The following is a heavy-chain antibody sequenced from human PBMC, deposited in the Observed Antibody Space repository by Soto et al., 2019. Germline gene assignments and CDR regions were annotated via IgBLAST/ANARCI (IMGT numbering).Heavy chain of an antibody. D-gene: IGHD2-15*01. Sequence: PGGSLRLSCAASGFNFSSYAMPWVRQAPGKGLEWVALISYDGINKYYADSVKGRFTISRDNPKNTLYLQMNSLRPEDTAVYYCARRRYCSSAGCYSDWGQGTMGTVSS. CDR3: ARRRYCSSAGCYSD. J-gene: IGHJ4*02. CDR2: ISYDGINK. CDR1: GFNFSSYA. V-gene: IGHV3-30-3*01.